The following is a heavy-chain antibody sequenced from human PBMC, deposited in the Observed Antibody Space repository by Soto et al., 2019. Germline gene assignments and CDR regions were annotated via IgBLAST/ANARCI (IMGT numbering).Heavy chain of an antibody. CDR3: ARVRVRFLELLGSEG. V-gene: IGHV1-69*12. D-gene: IGHD3-3*01. Sequence: QVQLVQSGAEVKKPGSSVKVSCKASGGTFSSYAISWVRQSPGQGLEWMGGIIPIFGTANYAQKFQGRVTMTADASTSTASMELTSLRSEDTAVYYCARVRVRFLELLGSEGWGQGTLVTVSS. J-gene: IGHJ4*02. CDR2: IIPIFGTA. CDR1: GGTFSSYA.